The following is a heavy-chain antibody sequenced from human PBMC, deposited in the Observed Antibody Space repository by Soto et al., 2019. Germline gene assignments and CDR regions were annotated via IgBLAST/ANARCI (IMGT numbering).Heavy chain of an antibody. CDR3: AKSHYYGSSGESSEPMDV. J-gene: IGHJ6*02. V-gene: IGHV3-23*01. CDR1: GFTFSSYA. D-gene: IGHD3-22*01. CDR2: ISGSGGST. Sequence: PGGSLRLSCAASGFTFSSYAMSWVRQAPGKGLEWVSAISGSGGSTYYADSVKGRFTISRDNSKNTLYLQMNSLRAEDTAVYYCAKSHYYGSSGESSEPMDVWGQGTTVTVSS.